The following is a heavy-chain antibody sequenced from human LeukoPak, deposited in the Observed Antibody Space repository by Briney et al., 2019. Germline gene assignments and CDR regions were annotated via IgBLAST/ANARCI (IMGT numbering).Heavy chain of an antibody. J-gene: IGHJ4*02. D-gene: IGHD4-23*01. Sequence: ASVKVSCKASGYTFTGYYMHWVRQAPGQGLEWMGWINPNSGGTNYAQKFQGRVTMTRDTSISTAYMEPSRLRSDDTAVYYCARDPATVVSFDYWGQGTLVTVSS. CDR1: GYTFTGYY. CDR3: ARDPATVVSFDY. V-gene: IGHV1-2*02. CDR2: INPNSGGT.